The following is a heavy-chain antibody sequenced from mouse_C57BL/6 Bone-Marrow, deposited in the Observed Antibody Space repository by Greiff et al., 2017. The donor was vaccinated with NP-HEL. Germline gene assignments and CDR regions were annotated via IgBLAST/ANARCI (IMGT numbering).Heavy chain of an antibody. J-gene: IGHJ1*03. Sequence: QVQLQQSGAELARPGASVKLSCKASGYTFTSYGIRWVKQRTGQGLEWIGEIYPRSGNTYYNEKFKGKATLTADKSSSTAYIELSSLTSEDSAVYFCARWDPNTTVVARDYWYFDVWGTGTTVTVSS. D-gene: IGHD1-1*01. CDR3: ARWDPNTTVVARDYWYFDV. CDR2: IYPRSGNT. V-gene: IGHV1-81*01. CDR1: GYTFTSYG.